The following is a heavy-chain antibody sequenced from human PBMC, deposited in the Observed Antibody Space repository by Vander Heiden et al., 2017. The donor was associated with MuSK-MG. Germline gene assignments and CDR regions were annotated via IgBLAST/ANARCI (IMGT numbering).Heavy chain of an antibody. CDR3: ARWGGNYYDSSGYYTY. V-gene: IGHV4-59*01. D-gene: IGHD3-22*01. CDR1: GGPISSYY. CDR2: IYYSGST. J-gene: IGHJ4*01. Sequence: QVQLQESGPGLVKPSETLSLTCTVSGGPISSYYWSWIRQPPGKGLEWIGYIYYSGSTNYNPSLKSRVTISVDTSKNQFSLKLSSVTAADTAVYYCARWGGNYYDSSGYYTYWGHGTLVTVSS.